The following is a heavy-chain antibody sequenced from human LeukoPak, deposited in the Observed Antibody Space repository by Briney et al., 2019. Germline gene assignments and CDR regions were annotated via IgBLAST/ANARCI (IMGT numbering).Heavy chain of an antibody. V-gene: IGHV1-2*07. CDR3: TRAFTDNYDSSGYSDY. J-gene: IGHJ4*02. Sequence: ASVKVSCKASGEASCYTFTAHYMNWVRQAPGQGLEWMGWINPYSGGTKYAHKFQGRVTMTRDSSISTAYMELSGLRSDDTAIYYCTRAFTDNYDSSGYSDYWGQGTLVTVSS. D-gene: IGHD3-22*01. CDR2: INPYSGGT. CDR1: GEASCYTFTAHY.